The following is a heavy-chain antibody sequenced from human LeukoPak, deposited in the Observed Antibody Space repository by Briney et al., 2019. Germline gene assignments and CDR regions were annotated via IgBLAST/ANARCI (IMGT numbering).Heavy chain of an antibody. CDR3: ARAVYSSSWYDWFDP. V-gene: IGHV3-11*01. J-gene: IGHJ5*02. D-gene: IGHD6-13*01. CDR2: ISSSGSTI. Sequence: GGSLRLSCAASGFTFSSYWMSWIRQAPGKGLEWVSYISSSGSTIYYADSVKGRFTISRDNAKNSLYLQMNSLRAEDTAVYYCARAVYSSSWYDWFDPWGQGTLVTVSS. CDR1: GFTFSSYW.